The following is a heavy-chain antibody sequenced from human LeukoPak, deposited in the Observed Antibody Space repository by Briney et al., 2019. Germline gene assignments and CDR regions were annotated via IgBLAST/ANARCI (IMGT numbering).Heavy chain of an antibody. J-gene: IGHJ6*03. Sequence: GESLKISCKGSGYNFSSYWIGWVRQMPGNGLQWMGIIYPGDSGTRYSPSFQGQVTISADKSISTAYLQWSSLKASDTAMYYCARPRNFSWNGHAHYYYYMEVWGKGTTVTVSS. CDR3: ARPRNFSWNGHAHYYYYMEV. CDR2: IYPGDSGT. CDR1: GYNFSSYW. D-gene: IGHD1-14*01. V-gene: IGHV5-51*01.